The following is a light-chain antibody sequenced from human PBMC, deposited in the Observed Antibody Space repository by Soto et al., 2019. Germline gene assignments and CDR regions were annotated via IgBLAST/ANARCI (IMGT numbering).Light chain of an antibody. CDR1: QSVNTIW. J-gene: IGKJ2*03. V-gene: IGKV3-20*01. CDR3: QQYGNGNSPRYS. CDR2: ATF. Sequence: EIVLTQAPGTLSLSPGQRVTLSCRASQSVNTIWFAWYQQKPGQPPWLLIYATFNRATGIPDRFSGSGSGTDFTLTISRLEPEDFAVYYCQQYGNGNSPRYSFGQGTKLEIK.